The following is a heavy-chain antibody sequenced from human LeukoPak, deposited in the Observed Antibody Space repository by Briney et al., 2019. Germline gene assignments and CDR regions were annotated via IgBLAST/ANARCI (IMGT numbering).Heavy chain of an antibody. Sequence: NPGGSLRLSCAASGDTFSDYSVSWVRQAPGKGLEWVSSISSTGDDIYYADSVKGPFTISRDNTKSSLYLQINSLRAEDTAVYYCVSGNDPDSTWENYRLDAFDIWGQGTTVIVSS. J-gene: IGHJ3*02. CDR3: VSGNDPDSTWENYRLDAFDI. V-gene: IGHV3-21*01. CDR2: ISSTGDDI. D-gene: IGHD3-16*02. CDR1: GDTFSDYS.